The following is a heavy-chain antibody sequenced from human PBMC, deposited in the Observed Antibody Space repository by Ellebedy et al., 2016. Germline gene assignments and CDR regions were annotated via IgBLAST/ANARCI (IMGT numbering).Heavy chain of an antibody. V-gene: IGHV3-33*03. D-gene: IGHD2-21*01. CDR3: AKVWSDINRAYDY. CDR2: IWFDGTKA. J-gene: IGHJ4*02. CDR1: GFNFNPYG. Sequence: GESLKISCVASGFNFNPYGMHWVRQAPGKGLEWVAHIWFDGTKAFYADSVKGRFTVSRDNSKSTMYLEMNRLRVEDTAVYYCAKVWSDINRAYDYWGQGTLVTVSS.